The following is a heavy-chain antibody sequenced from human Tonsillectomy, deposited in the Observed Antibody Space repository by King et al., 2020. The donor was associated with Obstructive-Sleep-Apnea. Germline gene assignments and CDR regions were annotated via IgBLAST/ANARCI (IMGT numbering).Heavy chain of an antibody. CDR1: GGSISSYY. CDR2: IYYSGST. Sequence: QLQESGPGLVKPSETLSLTCTVSGGSISSYYWSWIRQPPGKGLEWVWYIYYSGSTNYNPSLNSRVTISVDTSKNQFSLKLSSVTAADTAVYYCARGDGDTAMVLSYYFDYWGQGTLVTVSS. D-gene: IGHD5-18*01. V-gene: IGHV4-59*01. J-gene: IGHJ4*02. CDR3: ARGDGDTAMVLSYYFDY.